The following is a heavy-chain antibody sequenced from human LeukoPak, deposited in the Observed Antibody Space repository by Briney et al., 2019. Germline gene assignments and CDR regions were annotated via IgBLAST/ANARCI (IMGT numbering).Heavy chain of an antibody. CDR3: AVYGSGPSSPNGYLDY. CDR2: ISYSGST. D-gene: IGHD3-10*01. J-gene: IGHJ4*02. Sequence: LRLSCAASGFTFSDYYMSWIRQPPGKGLEWIAYISYSGSTYYKPSLKSRLTISVDSSKSQFSLKLRSATAADTAVYYCAVYGSGPSSPNGYLDYWGQGTLVTVSS. V-gene: IGHV4-30-4*08. CDR1: GFTFSDYY.